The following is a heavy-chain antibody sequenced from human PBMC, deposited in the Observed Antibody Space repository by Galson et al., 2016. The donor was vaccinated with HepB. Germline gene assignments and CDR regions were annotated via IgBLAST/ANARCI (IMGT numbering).Heavy chain of an antibody. CDR3: AKIQGYFDH. CDR2: LTSSGGTA. D-gene: IGHD5-18*01. J-gene: IGHJ4*02. Sequence: SLRLSCADSGFTFSTYSVSWVRQAPGKGLEWVSALTSSGGTAYYADSVRGRFTISRDNSKNTQYLQMNSLRADDTAVYFCAKIQGYFDHWGQGTLVTVSS. CDR1: GFTFSTYS. V-gene: IGHV3-23*01.